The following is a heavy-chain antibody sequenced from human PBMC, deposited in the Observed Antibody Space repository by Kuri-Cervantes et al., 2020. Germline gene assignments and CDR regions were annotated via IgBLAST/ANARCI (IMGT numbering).Heavy chain of an antibody. CDR3: AGGVDSSGFLFDY. D-gene: IGHD6-19*01. J-gene: IGHJ4*02. CDR1: GGTFSSYA. CDR2: IIPIFGTA. Sequence: SVKVSCKASGGTFSSYAISWVRQAPGQGLEWMGGIIPIFGTANYAQKFQGRVTITADKSTSTAYMELRSLRSDDTAVYYCAGGVDSSGFLFDYWGQGTLVTVSS. V-gene: IGHV1-69*06.